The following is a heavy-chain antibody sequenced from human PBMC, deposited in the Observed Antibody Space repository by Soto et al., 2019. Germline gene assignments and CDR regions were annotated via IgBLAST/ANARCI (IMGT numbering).Heavy chain of an antibody. CDR3: ARANWYSEY. Sequence: EVQLVESGGGLVQPGRSLRLSCAASGFTFDDYAMHWVRRVPGKGLEWVSSISWNSNIIGYADSVKGRFTISRDNAKNSLYLQMNSLRPEDTAIYYCARANWYSEYWGQGTLVTVSS. CDR1: GFTFDDYA. V-gene: IGHV3-9*01. CDR2: ISWNSNII. J-gene: IGHJ4*02. D-gene: IGHD7-27*01.